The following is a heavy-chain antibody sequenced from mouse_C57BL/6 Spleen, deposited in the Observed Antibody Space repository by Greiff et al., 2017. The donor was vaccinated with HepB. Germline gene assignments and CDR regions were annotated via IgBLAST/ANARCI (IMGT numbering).Heavy chain of an antibody. J-gene: IGHJ4*01. CDR3: AKRAYYDYDDGYAMDY. CDR1: GFSLTSYG. V-gene: IGHV2-9*01. CDR2: IWGGGST. Sequence: VMLVESGPGLVAPSQSLSITCTVSGFSLTSYGVDWVRQPPGKGLEWLGVIWGGGSTNYNSALMSRLSISKDNSKSQVFLKMNSLQTDDTAMYYCAKRAYYDYDDGYAMDYWGQGTSVTVSS. D-gene: IGHD2-4*01.